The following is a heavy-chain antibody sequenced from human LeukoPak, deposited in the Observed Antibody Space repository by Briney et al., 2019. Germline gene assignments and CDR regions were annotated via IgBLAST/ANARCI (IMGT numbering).Heavy chain of an antibody. CDR1: GFTFSSYW. Sequence: PGGSLRLSCAASGFTFSSYWMNWARQAPGKGLEWVAVISYDGSNKYYADSVKGRFTISRDNSKNTLYLQMNSLRAEDTAVYYCATQLELPLTFGYWGQGTLVTVSS. J-gene: IGHJ4*02. D-gene: IGHD1-7*01. CDR2: ISYDGSNK. V-gene: IGHV3-30-3*01. CDR3: ATQLELPLTFGY.